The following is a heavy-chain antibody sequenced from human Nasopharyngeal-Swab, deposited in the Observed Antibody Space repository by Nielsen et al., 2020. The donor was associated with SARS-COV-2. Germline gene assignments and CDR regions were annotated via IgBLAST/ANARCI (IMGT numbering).Heavy chain of an antibody. V-gene: IGHV3-30*03. Sequence: GESLKISCAASGFTFSSYGMHWVRQAPGKGLEWVAVISYDGSNKYYADSVKGRFTISRDDSKNTAYLQMNSLKTEDTAVYYCTRPWAAASGHTALFLGFDPWGQGTLVTVSS. CDR3: TRPWAAASGHTALFLGFDP. CDR1: GFTFSSYG. CDR2: ISYDGSNK. J-gene: IGHJ5*02. D-gene: IGHD2-2*01.